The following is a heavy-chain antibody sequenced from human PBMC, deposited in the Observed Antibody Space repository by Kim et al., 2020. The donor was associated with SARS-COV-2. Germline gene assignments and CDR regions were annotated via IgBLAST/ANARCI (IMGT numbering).Heavy chain of an antibody. CDR1: GFTFSTYG. CDR2: ITGNGAGT. CDR3: AKRGVDAVMGRLCDY. V-gene: IGHV3-23*01. Sequence: GGSLRLSCAASGFTFSTYGMRWVRQAPGKGLEWVSAITGNGAGTYYADSVKGRFAISRDNSKNTLYLQMNSLRAEDTAIYYCAKRGVDAVMGRLCDYWGQGTLVTVSS. D-gene: IGHD5-18*01. J-gene: IGHJ4*02.